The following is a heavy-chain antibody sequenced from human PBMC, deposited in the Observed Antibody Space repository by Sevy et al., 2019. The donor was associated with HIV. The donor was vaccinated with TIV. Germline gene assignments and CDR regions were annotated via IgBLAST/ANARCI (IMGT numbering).Heavy chain of an antibody. D-gene: IGHD1-1*01. J-gene: IGHJ6*02. V-gene: IGHV1-69*13. Sequence: ASVKVSCKASGGPFNTYAISCIRQAPGQGLEWMGGIIPLFGTTNYAQKFQGRVTITADESRTTAYLEVSSLRSEDTAVYYCASEVGGSVQLERLTSHYGVDVWGQGTTVTVSS. CDR3: ASEVGGSVQLERLTSHYGVDV. CDR1: GGPFNTYA. CDR2: IIPLFGTT.